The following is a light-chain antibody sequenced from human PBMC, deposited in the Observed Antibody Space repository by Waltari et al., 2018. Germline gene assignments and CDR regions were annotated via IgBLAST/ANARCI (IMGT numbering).Light chain of an antibody. Sequence: SSELTQDPSVSVALGQTVRITCQGASLRSYYSSWYQKKPGQDPVLVFYGKDSRPSGIPDRFSASSSGNTASLTITGAQAEDESDYYCTSRDSSGNRVVFGGGTKLTVL. CDR3: TSRDSSGNRVV. J-gene: IGLJ2*01. CDR1: SLRSYY. V-gene: IGLV3-19*01. CDR2: GKD.